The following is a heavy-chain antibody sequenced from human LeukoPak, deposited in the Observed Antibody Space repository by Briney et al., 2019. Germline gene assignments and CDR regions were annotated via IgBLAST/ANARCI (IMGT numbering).Heavy chain of an antibody. D-gene: IGHD2-15*01. CDR1: GGSISSYY. Sequence: PSETLSLTCTVSGGSISSYYWSWIRQPPGKGLEWIGYIYYSGSTNYNPSLKSRVTISVDTSKNQFSLKLSSVTAADTAVYYCARRAQYCSGGSCYSFPYYFDYWGQGTLVTVSS. V-gene: IGHV4-59*01. J-gene: IGHJ4*02. CDR2: IYYSGST. CDR3: ARRAQYCSGGSCYSFPYYFDY.